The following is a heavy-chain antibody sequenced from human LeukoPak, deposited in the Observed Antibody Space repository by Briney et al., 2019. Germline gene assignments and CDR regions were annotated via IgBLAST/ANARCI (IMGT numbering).Heavy chain of an antibody. CDR3: ARTSQGGIIMIVPRRADF. D-gene: IGHD3-22*01. Sequence: GGSLRLSCAASGFSFSTHGMHWVRQAPGKGLEWVAVISYDGSNKYYADSVKGRFTISRDNSKNTLYLQMNSLRAEDTAVYYCARTSQGGIIMIVPRRADFWGQGTLVTVSS. J-gene: IGHJ4*02. V-gene: IGHV3-30*03. CDR1: GFSFSTHG. CDR2: ISYDGSNK.